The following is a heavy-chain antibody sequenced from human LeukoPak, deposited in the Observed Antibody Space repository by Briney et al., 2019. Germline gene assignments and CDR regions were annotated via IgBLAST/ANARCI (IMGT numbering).Heavy chain of an antibody. CDR1: GVSISSGGYY. J-gene: IGHJ1*01. D-gene: IGHD6-6*01. CDR3: ARGIQYSSSSAEYFQH. V-gene: IGHV4-30-2*01. Sequence: SETLSLTCTVSGVSISSGGYYWSWIRQPPGKGLEWIGYIYHSGSTYYNPSLKSRVTISVDRSKNQFSLKLSSVTAADTAVYYCARGIQYSSSSAEYFQHWGQGTLVTVSS. CDR2: IYHSGST.